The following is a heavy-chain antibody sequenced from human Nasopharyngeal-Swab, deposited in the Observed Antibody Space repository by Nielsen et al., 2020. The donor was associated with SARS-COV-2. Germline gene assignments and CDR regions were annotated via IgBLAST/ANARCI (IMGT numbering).Heavy chain of an antibody. J-gene: IGHJ4*02. CDR2: MNPNSGNT. V-gene: IGHV1-8*01. Sequence: ASVKVSCKASGYTFTSYDINWVRQATGQGLEWMGWMNPNSGNTGYAQKFQGRVTMTRNTSISTAYMELSSLRSEDTAVYYCARGVNCQWLTRCYYFDYWDQGTLVTVSS. CDR3: ARGVNCQWLTRCYYFDY. CDR1: GYTFTSYD. D-gene: IGHD6-19*01.